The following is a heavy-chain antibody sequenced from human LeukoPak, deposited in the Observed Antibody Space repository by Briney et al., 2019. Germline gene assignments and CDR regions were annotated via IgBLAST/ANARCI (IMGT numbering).Heavy chain of an antibody. V-gene: IGHV1-69*04. CDR3: ARDKTGDPGAFDY. CDR1: GGTFSSYA. J-gene: IGHJ4*02. Sequence: ASVKVSCKASGGTFSSYAISWVRQAPGQGLEWMGRIIPILGIANYAQKFQGRVTITAGKSTSTAYMELSSLRSEDTAVYYCARDKTGDPGAFDYWGQGTLVTVSS. CDR2: IIPILGIA. D-gene: IGHD7-27*01.